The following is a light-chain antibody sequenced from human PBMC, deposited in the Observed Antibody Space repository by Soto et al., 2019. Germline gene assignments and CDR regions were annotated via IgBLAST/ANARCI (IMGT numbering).Light chain of an antibody. CDR2: CAS. J-gene: IGKJ1*01. CDR1: RCVNNSY. V-gene: IGKV3-20*01. Sequence: IVSQPPPGLPSSPPGERATLSCRVCRCVNNSYLAWFQQRPGRAPRLLIYCASKRATDIPDRFTGSGSGTDFALTISRLEAEDVAVYYCQQYVTYPWTLGRGTKVDNK. CDR3: QQYVTYPWT.